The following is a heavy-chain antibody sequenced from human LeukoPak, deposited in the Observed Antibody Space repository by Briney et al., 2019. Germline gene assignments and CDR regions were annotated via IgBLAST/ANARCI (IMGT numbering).Heavy chain of an antibody. Sequence: GGSLRLSCAASGFTFSSYAMSWVRQAPGKGLEWVSAISGSGGSTYYADSVKGRFTISRDNSKNTLYLQMNSLRAEGTAVYYCAKVSSWFYLANYYFDYWGQGTLVTVSS. CDR2: ISGSGGST. CDR3: AKVSSWFYLANYYFDY. CDR1: GFTFSSYA. J-gene: IGHJ4*02. D-gene: IGHD6-13*01. V-gene: IGHV3-23*01.